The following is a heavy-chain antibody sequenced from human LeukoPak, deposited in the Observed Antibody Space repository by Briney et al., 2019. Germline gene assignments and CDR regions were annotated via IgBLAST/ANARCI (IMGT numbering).Heavy chain of an antibody. CDR2: ILDSSAHT. J-gene: IGHJ4*02. CDR1: GFTFSTFG. Sequence: GGSLRLSCAASGFTFSTFGMTWVRQAPGKGLEWVSGILDSSAHTYYADSVKGRFTISRDNSKNTLYLQMNSLRAEDTAVYYCAKDVDIVATINGGFDYWGQGTLVTVSS. V-gene: IGHV3-23*01. D-gene: IGHD5-12*01. CDR3: AKDVDIVATINGGFDY.